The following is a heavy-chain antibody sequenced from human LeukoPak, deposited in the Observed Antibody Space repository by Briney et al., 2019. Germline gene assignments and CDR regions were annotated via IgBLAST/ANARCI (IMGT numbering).Heavy chain of an antibody. D-gene: IGHD6-13*01. CDR1: GFTFRSYA. J-gene: IGHJ4*02. CDR3: VKVASSPGPFDY. V-gene: IGHV3-64D*06. CDR2: INSNGDST. Sequence: PGGSLRLSCSASGFTFRSYALYWVRQAPGKGLEYVSAINSNGDSTFYADSVKGRFTISRDNSKNTLFLQMTSLRVEDTAVYYCVKVASSPGPFDYWGQGTLVTVSP.